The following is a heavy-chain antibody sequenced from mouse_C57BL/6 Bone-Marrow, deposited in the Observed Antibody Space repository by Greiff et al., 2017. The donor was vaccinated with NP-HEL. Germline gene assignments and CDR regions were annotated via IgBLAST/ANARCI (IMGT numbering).Heavy chain of an antibody. J-gene: IGHJ3*01. CDR2: ISSGSSTI. V-gene: IGHV5-17*01. CDR3: ARGRYRFAY. CDR1: GFTFSDYG. Sequence: EVKLMESGGGLVKPGGSLKLSCAASGFTFSDYGMHWVRQAPEKGLEWVAYISSGSSTIYYADTVKGRFTISRDNAKNTLFLQMTSLRSEDTAMYYCARGRYRFAYWGQGTLVTVSA. D-gene: IGHD2-14*01.